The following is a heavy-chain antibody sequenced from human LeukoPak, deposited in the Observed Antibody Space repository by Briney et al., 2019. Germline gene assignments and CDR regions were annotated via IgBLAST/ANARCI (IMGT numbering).Heavy chain of an antibody. CDR2: IIPISGTA. V-gene: IGHV1-69*13. CDR3: ARDVRPLIHGFDI. Sequence: GASVKVSCKASGGTFNKYAIGWVRQAPGQGLEWMGGIIPISGTANYAQKFQGRVTITADESTNTSYMELISLRYEDTAVYYCARDVRPLIHGFDIWGQGTMVTVSS. CDR1: GGTFNKYA. J-gene: IGHJ3*02.